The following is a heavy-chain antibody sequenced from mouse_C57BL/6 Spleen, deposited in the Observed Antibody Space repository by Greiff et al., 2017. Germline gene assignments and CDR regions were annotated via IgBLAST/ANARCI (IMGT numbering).Heavy chain of an antibody. Sequence: EVQGVESGGGLVQPGGSLSLSCAASGFTFTDYYMSWVRQPPGKALEWLGFIRNKANGYTTEYSASVKGRFTISRDNSQSILYLQMNALRAEDSATYYCARPPYGNYRYFDVWGTGTTVTVSS. CDR3: ARPPYGNYRYFDV. CDR2: IRNKANGYTT. J-gene: IGHJ1*03. CDR1: GFTFTDYY. D-gene: IGHD2-1*01. V-gene: IGHV7-3*01.